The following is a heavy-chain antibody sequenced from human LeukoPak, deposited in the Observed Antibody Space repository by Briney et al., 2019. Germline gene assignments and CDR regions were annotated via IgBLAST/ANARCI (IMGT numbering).Heavy chain of an antibody. V-gene: IGHV3-30*02. Sequence: GGPLRLSCAASGFTFSSYGMHWVRQAPGKGLEWVAFIRYDGSNKYYADSVKGRFTISRDNSKNTLYLQMNSLRAEDTAVYYCAKDSIFGTIYYYYMDVWGKGTTVTVSS. CDR3: AKDSIFGTIYYYYMDV. J-gene: IGHJ6*03. CDR2: IRYDGSNK. CDR1: GFTFSSYG. D-gene: IGHD3-3*01.